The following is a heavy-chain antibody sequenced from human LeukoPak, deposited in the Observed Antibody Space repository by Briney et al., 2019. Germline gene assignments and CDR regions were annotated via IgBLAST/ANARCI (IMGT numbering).Heavy chain of an antibody. CDR2: INHSGST. D-gene: IGHD3-22*01. Sequence: SETLSLTCAVYGGSFSNYYWSWIRQPPGKGLEWIGEINHSGSTSYNPSLKSRVTMSVDTSKNQFSLKLSSVTAADTAVYYCARLSSRRFPPTYSFDRRNYFDYWGQGTLVTVSS. CDR1: GGSFSNYY. J-gene: IGHJ4*02. CDR3: ARLSSRRFPPTYSFDRRNYFDY. V-gene: IGHV4-34*01.